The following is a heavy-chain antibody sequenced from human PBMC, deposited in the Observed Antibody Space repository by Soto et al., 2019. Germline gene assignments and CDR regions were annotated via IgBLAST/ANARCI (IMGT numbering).Heavy chain of an antibody. V-gene: IGHV4-38-2*02. CDR1: NFSINIGCY. J-gene: IGHJ4*01. CDR3: ARGMGEFSLTLELDFDF. Sequence: SETLPLTCIVSNFSINIGCYWGCIRESPGKGLEWIATIYHTGHTYYNPSLKSRVTISVDTSENHFSLKLSSVTDADTAFYYCARGMGEFSLTLELDFDFWGQGTRFTVSS. CDR2: IYHTGHT. D-gene: IGHD3-16*01.